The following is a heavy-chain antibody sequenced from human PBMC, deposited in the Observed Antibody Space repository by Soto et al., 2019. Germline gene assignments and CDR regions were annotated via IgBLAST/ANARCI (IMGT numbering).Heavy chain of an antibody. CDR2: IYHSGST. D-gene: IGHD2-2*02. J-gene: IGHJ6*02. Sequence: SETLSLTCAVYGGSFSGYSWSWIRQPPGKGLEWIGEIYHSGSTNYNPSLKSRVTISVDTSKNQFSLKLNSVTAADTAVYYCAGRKLLEAPAAIGDSRMAVWLQGTTATVS. CDR1: GGSFSGYS. CDR3: AGRKLLEAPAAIGDSRMAV. V-gene: IGHV4-34*01.